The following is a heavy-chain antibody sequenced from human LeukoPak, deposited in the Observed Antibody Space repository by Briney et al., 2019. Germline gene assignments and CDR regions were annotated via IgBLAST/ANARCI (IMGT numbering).Heavy chain of an antibody. J-gene: IGHJ4*02. CDR2: INHSGST. CDR1: GGSFSGYY. CDR3: ARGAHYDYVWGSYRPHYYFDY. V-gene: IGHV4-34*01. D-gene: IGHD3-16*02. Sequence: SETLPLTCAVYGGSFSGYYWSWIRQPPGKGLEWIGEINHSGSTNYNPSLKSRVTISVDTSKNQFSLKLSSVTAADTAVYYCARGAHYDYVWGSYRPHYYFDYWGQGTLVTVSS.